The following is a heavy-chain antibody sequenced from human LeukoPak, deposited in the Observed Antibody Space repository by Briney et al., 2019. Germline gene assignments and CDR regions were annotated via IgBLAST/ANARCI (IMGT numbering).Heavy chain of an antibody. CDR2: IIPIFGTA. CDR3: VTRWELLGGDY. CDR1: GYTFTSYG. Sequence: SVKVSCKASGYTFTSYGISWVRQAPGQGLEWMGGIIPIFGTANYAQKFQGRVTMTEDTSTDTAYMELSSLRSEDTAVYYCVTRWELLGGDYWGQGTLVTVSS. J-gene: IGHJ4*02. V-gene: IGHV1-69*06. D-gene: IGHD1-26*01.